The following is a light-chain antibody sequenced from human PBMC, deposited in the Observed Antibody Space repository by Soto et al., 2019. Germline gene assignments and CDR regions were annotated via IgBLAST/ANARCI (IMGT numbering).Light chain of an antibody. CDR2: GNT. CDR1: KSNIGAGFH. Sequence: QAVVTQPPSVSGAPGQRVTISCIGNKSNIGAGFHVHWYHQIPGTTPRLLIYGNTDRPSGVPDRFSGSKSGTSASLVISGLQAEDEADYYCQSFDSRLSGLVFGGGTQLTVL. J-gene: IGLJ2*01. V-gene: IGLV1-40*01. CDR3: QSFDSRLSGLV.